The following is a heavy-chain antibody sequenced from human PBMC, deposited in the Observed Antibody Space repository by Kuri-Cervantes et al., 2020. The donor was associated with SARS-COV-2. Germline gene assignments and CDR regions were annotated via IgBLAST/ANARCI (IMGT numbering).Heavy chain of an antibody. CDR1: GFTFSSYS. J-gene: IGHJ4*02. D-gene: IGHD5-24*01. CDR2: ISSSSSYI. Sequence: GESLKISCAASGFTFSSYSMNWVRQAPGKGLEWVSSISSSSSYIHYADSVKGRFTISRDNARNSLYLQMNSLRTEDTAVYYCARLIGDGYPRYSFDHWGQGTLVTVSS. V-gene: IGHV3-21*01. CDR3: ARLIGDGYPRYSFDH.